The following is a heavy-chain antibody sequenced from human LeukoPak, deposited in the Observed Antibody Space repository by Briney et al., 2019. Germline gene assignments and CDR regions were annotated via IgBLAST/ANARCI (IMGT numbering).Heavy chain of an antibody. Sequence: SMKVSCKASGYTFTRYGICWVRQAPGQGLEWMGGIIPIFGTANYAQTLQGRVAITADESTSTAYMELSSLRSEDTAVYYCASLAGSYYSWAFDIWGQGTMVTVSS. CDR2: IIPIFGTA. D-gene: IGHD3-10*01. J-gene: IGHJ3*02. CDR1: GYTFTRYG. V-gene: IGHV1-69*13. CDR3: ASLAGSYYSWAFDI.